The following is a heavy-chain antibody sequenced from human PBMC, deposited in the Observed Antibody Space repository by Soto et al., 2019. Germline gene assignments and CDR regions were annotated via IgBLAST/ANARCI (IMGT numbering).Heavy chain of an antibody. J-gene: IGHJ5*02. D-gene: IGHD2-2*01. V-gene: IGHV1-18*01. CDR3: ARVVPCPAAWFGP. Sequence: ASVKVSCKTSGYTFSNYGITWVRQAPGQPLEWLGWISLYSDGANYAQKFQGRVSMTTDTSTTTAYMELRSLRSDDTAVYYCARVVPCPAAWFGPRGQGTLVTVSS. CDR2: ISLYSDGA. CDR1: GYTFSNYG.